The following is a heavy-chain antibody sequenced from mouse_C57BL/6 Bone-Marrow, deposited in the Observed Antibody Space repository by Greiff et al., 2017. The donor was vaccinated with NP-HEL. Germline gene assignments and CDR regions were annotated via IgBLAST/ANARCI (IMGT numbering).Heavy chain of an antibody. V-gene: IGHV1-53*01. CDR2: INPSNGGT. CDR1: GYTFTSYW. Sequence: QVHVKQPGTELVKPGASVKLSCKASGYTFTSYWMHWVKQRPGQGLEWIGNINPSNGGTNYNEKFKSKATLTVDKSSSTAYMQLSSLTSEDSAVYYCARWRYDYDTGTWHYAMDYWGQGTSVTVSS. D-gene: IGHD2-4*01. CDR3: ARWRYDYDTGTWHYAMDY. J-gene: IGHJ4*01.